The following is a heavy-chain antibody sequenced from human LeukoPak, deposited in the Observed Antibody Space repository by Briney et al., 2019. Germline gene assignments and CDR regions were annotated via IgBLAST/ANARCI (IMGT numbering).Heavy chain of an antibody. CDR1: GYTFASYY. Sequence: ASVKASCKASGYTFASYYMHWVRQAPGQGLEWMGIINPSGGSTSSAQRFQGRVTMTRDTSTSTVYMELSSLRSEDTAVYYCAREGLYYYDSSGRPHYYFDYWGQGTLVTVSS. J-gene: IGHJ4*02. D-gene: IGHD3-22*01. CDR2: INPSGGST. CDR3: AREGLYYYDSSGRPHYYFDY. V-gene: IGHV1-46*01.